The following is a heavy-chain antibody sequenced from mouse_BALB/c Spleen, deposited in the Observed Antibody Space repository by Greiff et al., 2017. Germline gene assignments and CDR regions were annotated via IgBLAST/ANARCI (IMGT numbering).Heavy chain of an antibody. V-gene: IGHV1-82*01. J-gene: IGHJ2*01. CDR3: ARAGWYPDY. CDR2: IYPGDGDT. Sequence: QVQLKQSGPELVTPGASVKISCKASGYAFSSSWMNWVKQRPGQGLEWIGRIYPGDGDTNYNGKFTGKATLTADKSSSTAYMQRSSLTSVDSAVYFCARAGWYPDYWGQGTTLTVSS. D-gene: IGHD2-1*01. CDR1: GYAFSSSW.